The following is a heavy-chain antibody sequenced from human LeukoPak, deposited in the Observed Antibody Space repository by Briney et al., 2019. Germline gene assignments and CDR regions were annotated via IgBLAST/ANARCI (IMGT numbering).Heavy chain of an antibody. D-gene: IGHD5-24*01. Sequence: GGSPRLSCAASGFTFSSYSMNWVRQAPGKGLEWVSSISSSSSYIYYADSVKGRFTISRDNAKNSLYLQMNSLRAEDTAVYYRARQREMTTIFTALGYWGQGTLVTVSS. J-gene: IGHJ4*02. CDR3: ARQREMTTIFTALGY. CDR2: ISSSSSYI. V-gene: IGHV3-21*04. CDR1: GFTFSSYS.